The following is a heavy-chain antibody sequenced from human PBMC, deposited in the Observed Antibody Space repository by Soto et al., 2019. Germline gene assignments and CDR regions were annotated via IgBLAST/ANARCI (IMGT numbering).Heavy chain of an antibody. Sequence: GGSLRLSFVGSGFIFSNNGMHWFRQTPGKGLEWVAFVSYDGSDTFYADSVKGRFTISRDNSKNTLFLHMSNLRAEDTAMYYCTIVRVADSALDHWGQGTLVTVSS. D-gene: IGHD3-10*02. J-gene: IGHJ4*02. CDR1: GFIFSNNG. CDR3: TIVRVADSALDH. CDR2: VSYDGSDT. V-gene: IGHV3-30*02.